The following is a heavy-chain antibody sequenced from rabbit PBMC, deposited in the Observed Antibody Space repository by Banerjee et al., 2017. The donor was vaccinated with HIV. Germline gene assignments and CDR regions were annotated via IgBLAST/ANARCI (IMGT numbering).Heavy chain of an antibody. CDR2: IIISNGNT. D-gene: IGHD4-1*01. Sequence: QEQLKEPGGALVTPGGTLTLTCTASGSDISSHSMCWVRQAPGKGLEWIACIIISNGNTYYAGWAKGRFTISKTSSTTVTLQMTSLTAADTATYFCARSVVAGVSLWGQGTLVTVS. J-gene: IGHJ3*01. CDR3: ARSVVAGVSL. V-gene: IGHV1S45*01. CDR1: GSDISSHS.